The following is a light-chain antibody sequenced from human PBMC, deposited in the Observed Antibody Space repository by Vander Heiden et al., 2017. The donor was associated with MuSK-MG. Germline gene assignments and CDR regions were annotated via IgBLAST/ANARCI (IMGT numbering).Light chain of an antibody. V-gene: IGKV1-33*01. J-gene: IGKJ5*01. Sequence: DIQMTHSPSSLSASVGDRVTITCQASQDISNYLNWYQQKPGKAPKLLIYDASNLETGVPSRFSGSGSGTDFTFTISSLQPEDIATYYCQQYDNLPITFGQGTQLEIK. CDR2: DAS. CDR1: QDISNY. CDR3: QQYDNLPIT.